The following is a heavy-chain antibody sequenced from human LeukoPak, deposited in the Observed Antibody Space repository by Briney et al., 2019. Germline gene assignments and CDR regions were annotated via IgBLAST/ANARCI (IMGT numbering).Heavy chain of an antibody. CDR2: ISGSGGRT. Sequence: GGSLRLSCAASGFTFSSSALSWVRQAPGKGLEWVSAISGSGGRTYYADSVKGRFTISRDNSRNSLFLQMNSLKDEDTAVYYCAKDSSAVAGPEGSYDIWAQGTMVTVSS. J-gene: IGHJ3*02. CDR1: GFTFSSSA. V-gene: IGHV3-23*01. CDR3: AKDSSAVAGPEGSYDI. D-gene: IGHD6-19*01.